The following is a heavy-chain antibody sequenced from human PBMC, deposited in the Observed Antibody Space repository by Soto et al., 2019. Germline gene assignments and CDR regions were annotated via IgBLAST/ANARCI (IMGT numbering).Heavy chain of an antibody. CDR2: IYYSGST. Sequence: NPSETLSLTCTVSGGSVSSGSYYWSWIRQPPGKGLEWIGYIYYSGSTNYNPSLKSRVTISVDTSKNQFSLKLSSVTAADTAVYYCVGYYDSSGYGPSFDYWGQGTLVTVSS. J-gene: IGHJ4*02. CDR1: GGSVSSGSYY. V-gene: IGHV4-61*01. CDR3: VGYYDSSGYGPSFDY. D-gene: IGHD3-22*01.